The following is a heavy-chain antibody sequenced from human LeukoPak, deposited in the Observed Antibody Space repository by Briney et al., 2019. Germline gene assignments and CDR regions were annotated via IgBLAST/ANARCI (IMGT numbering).Heavy chain of an antibody. CDR1: GFTFSTYG. CDR3: AKDAEMATVYYFDY. D-gene: IGHD5-24*01. V-gene: IGHV3-30*18. J-gene: IGHJ4*02. CDR2: ISYDGSNE. Sequence: PGRSLRLSCEASGFTFSTYGMHWVRQAPDKGLEWVEVISYDGSNEYYADSVKGRFTISRDNSKNTLYLQMNSLRAEDTAVYYCAKDAEMATVYYFDYWGQGTLVTVSS.